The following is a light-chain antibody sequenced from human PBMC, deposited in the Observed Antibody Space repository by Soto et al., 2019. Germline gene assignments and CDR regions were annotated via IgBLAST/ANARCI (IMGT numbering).Light chain of an antibody. V-gene: IGKV3-20*01. J-gene: IGKJ1*01. CDR3: HQYGSSPRT. CDR2: DAS. CDR1: QSVSTY. Sequence: EIVLTQSPATLSLSPGERATLSCRASQSVSTYLAWYQQRPGQAPRLLIYDASYRATDIPPRFSGSGSGTDFTLTISRLDPEDFAVYYCHQYGSSPRTFGQGTRWIS.